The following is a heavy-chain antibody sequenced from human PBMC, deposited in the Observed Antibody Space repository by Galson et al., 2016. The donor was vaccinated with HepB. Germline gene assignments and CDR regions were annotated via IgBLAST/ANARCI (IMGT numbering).Heavy chain of an antibody. D-gene: IGHD6-19*01. V-gene: IGHV3-23*01. J-gene: IGHJ3*02. Sequence: SLRLSCAASGFSISIYSMNWVRQAPGKGLEWVSAIRGSGTGTSYTDSVKGRFTISRDNSKNTLYLQMNSLRAEDAAVYYCAKTSLVGYNSGLGGSFDIWGRGTMVTVSS. CDR3: AKTSLVGYNSGLGGSFDI. CDR2: IRGSGTGT. CDR1: GFSISIYS.